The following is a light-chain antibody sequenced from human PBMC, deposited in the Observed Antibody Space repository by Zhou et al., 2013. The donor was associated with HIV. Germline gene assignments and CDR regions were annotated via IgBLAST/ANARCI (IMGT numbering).Light chain of an antibody. CDR1: QSVSSY. CDR2: DAS. V-gene: IGKV3-11*01. Sequence: EIVLTQSPATLSLSPGERVTLSCRASQSVSSYLAWYQQKPGQAPRLLIYDASNRATGIPGRFSGSGSGTDFTLTISSLEPEDFAVYYCQQRSNSAPHFGQGTRLXIK. CDR3: QQRSNSAPH. J-gene: IGKJ5*01.